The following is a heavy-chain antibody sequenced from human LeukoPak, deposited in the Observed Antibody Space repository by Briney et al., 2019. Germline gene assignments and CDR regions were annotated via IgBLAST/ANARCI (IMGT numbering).Heavy chain of an antibody. CDR1: GFTFSSYA. Sequence: GGSLRLSCAASGFTFSSYAMNWVRQAPGKGLEWVSGTSASGGYTYYADSVKGRFTISRDNSKNTLYLQMNSLRVEDTAVYYCAKDRLPLSSAYYYVPFDYWGQGTLVTVSS. D-gene: IGHD3-22*01. V-gene: IGHV3-23*01. CDR2: TSASGGYT. J-gene: IGHJ4*02. CDR3: AKDRLPLSSAYYYVPFDY.